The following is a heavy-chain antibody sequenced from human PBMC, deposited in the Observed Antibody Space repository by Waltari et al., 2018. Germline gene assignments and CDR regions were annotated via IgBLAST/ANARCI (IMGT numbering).Heavy chain of an antibody. V-gene: IGHV4-39*07. J-gene: IGHJ3*02. CDR3: ARAMRYYDILTGPSDALDI. CDR1: GGSLTSSSYY. CDR2: LYHIGTP. D-gene: IGHD3-9*01. Sequence: QLHLQESGPGLVKPSETLSLTCTVSGGSLTSSSYYWACIRQSPGKGREWIGHLYHIGTPCSNPSLKCRVTMSLYPSKNQCSLKLSSVTAADTAVYYCARAMRYYDILTGPSDALDIWGQGTMVTVSS.